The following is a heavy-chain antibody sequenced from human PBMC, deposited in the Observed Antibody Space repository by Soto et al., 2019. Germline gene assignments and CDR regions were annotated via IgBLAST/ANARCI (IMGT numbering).Heavy chain of an antibody. CDR3: AKDRPSYRNYYYYGMDV. J-gene: IGHJ6*02. CDR1: GFTFSSYA. D-gene: IGHD5-18*01. V-gene: IGHV3-23*01. CDR2: ISGSGGST. Sequence: GGSLRLSCAASGFTFSSYAMSWVRQAPGKGLEWVSAISGSGGSTYYADSVKGRFTISRDNSKNTLYLQMNSLRAEDTAVYYCAKDRPSYRNYYYYGMDVWGQGTTVTVSS.